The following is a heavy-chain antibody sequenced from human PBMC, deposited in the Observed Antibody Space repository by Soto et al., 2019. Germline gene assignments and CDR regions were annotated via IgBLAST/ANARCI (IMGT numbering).Heavy chain of an antibody. V-gene: IGHV1-18*01. D-gene: IGHD2-21*02. CDR2: ISAYNGNT. CDR1: GYTFTSYG. Sequence: ASVKVSCKASGYTFTSYGISWVRQAPGQGLEWMGWISAYNGNTNYAQKLQGRVTMTTDTSTSTAYMELRSLRSDDTAVYYCARDTGYCGGDCPTYYYYGMDVWGQGTTVTVSS. J-gene: IGHJ6*02. CDR3: ARDTGYCGGDCPTYYYYGMDV.